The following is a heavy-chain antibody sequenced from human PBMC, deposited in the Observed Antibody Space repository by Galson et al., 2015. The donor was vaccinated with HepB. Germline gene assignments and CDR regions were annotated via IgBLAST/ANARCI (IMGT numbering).Heavy chain of an antibody. D-gene: IGHD4/OR15-4a*01. Sequence: SLRLSCAASGFTFSSHWMSWVRQAPGKGLEWVAHIKQDGSEVYYVDFVKGRFTISRDNAKDSLYLQMNNLRAEDTAVYYCARDPGTSANYNYFDSWGPGTLVTVSS. CDR2: IKQDGSEV. CDR1: GFTFSSHW. J-gene: IGHJ4*02. V-gene: IGHV3-7*01. CDR3: ARDPGTSANYNYFDS.